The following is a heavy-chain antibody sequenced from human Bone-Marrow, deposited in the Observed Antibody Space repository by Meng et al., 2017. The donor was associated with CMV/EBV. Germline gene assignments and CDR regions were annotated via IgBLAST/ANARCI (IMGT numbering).Heavy chain of an antibody. D-gene: IGHD3-22*01. V-gene: IGHV4-34*01. CDR2: INHSGST. Sequence: SDTLSLTCAVYGGSFSGYYWSWIRQPPGKGLEWIGEINHSGSTNYNPSLKSRVTISVDTSKNQFSLKLSSVTATDTAVYHCARTNTYYYDSSGYSLYWFYPWGQGTLVTVSS. J-gene: IGHJ5*02. CDR1: GGSFSGYY. CDR3: ARTNTYYYDSSGYSLYWFYP.